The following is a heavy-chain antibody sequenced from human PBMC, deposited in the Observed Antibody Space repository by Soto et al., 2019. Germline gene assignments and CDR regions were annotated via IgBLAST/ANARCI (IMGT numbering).Heavy chain of an antibody. CDR3: ARDKAYDSSVYLVVPEYYFDY. CDR1: GGSISSGGYY. Sequence: QVQLQESGPGLVKPSQTLSLTCTVSGGSISSGGYYWSWIRQHPGNGLEWIGYIYYSGSTYYNPSLQSRVTISVVTSKNQFSLKLSSVTAADTAMYYCARDKAYDSSVYLVVPEYYFDYWGQGTLVTVSS. V-gene: IGHV4-31*03. D-gene: IGHD3-22*01. CDR2: IYYSGST. J-gene: IGHJ4*02.